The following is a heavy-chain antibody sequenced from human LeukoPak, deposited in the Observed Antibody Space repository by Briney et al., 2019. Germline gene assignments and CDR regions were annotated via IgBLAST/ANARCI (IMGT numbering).Heavy chain of an antibody. CDR3: ARHTTVGGSLRFDY. V-gene: IGHV5-51*01. D-gene: IGHD4-23*01. Sequence: GESLKISRKGSGYGFSSYWIGWVRQMPGKDLEYMGIICPGDSDTRYSQSFQGQVTISADKSITTAYLQWSSQKASDTAMYYCARHTTVGGSLRFDYWGQGTLVSVSS. J-gene: IGHJ4*02. CDR2: ICPGDSDT. CDR1: GYGFSSYW.